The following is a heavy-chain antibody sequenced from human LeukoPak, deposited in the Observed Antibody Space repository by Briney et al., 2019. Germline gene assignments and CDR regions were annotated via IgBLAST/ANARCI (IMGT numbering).Heavy chain of an antibody. CDR2: IWPDGTNK. CDR1: GFTFSNYG. D-gene: IGHD2-2*02. CDR3: ARDRAYTTDRPRNFDY. J-gene: IGHJ4*02. V-gene: IGHV3-33*01. Sequence: PGGSLRLSCAASGFTFSNYGMHWVRQAPGKGLEWVALIWPDGTNKYYADSVEGRFTISRDNSKNTLYLQMNGLRAEDTAVYYCARDRAYTTDRPRNFDYWGQRTLVTVSS.